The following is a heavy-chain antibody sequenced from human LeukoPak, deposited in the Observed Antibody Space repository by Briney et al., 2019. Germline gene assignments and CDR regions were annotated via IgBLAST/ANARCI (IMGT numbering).Heavy chain of an antibody. Sequence: ASVKVSCKASGYTFTSYDINWVRQATGQGLEWMGWMNPNSGNTGYAQKFQGRVTMTRNTSISTAYMELSSLRSEDTAVYYCARGLHLVRGVIPSYWGQGTLVTVSS. CDR2: MNPNSGNT. V-gene: IGHV1-8*01. CDR3: ARGLHLVRGVIPSY. J-gene: IGHJ4*02. D-gene: IGHD3-10*01. CDR1: GYTFTSYD.